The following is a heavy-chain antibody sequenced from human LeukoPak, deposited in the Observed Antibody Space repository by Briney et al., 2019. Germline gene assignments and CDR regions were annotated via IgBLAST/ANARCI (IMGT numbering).Heavy chain of an antibody. D-gene: IGHD6-13*01. Sequence: GESLKISCKGSGYIFTTSWIGWVRQMPGRGLEWMGIIHPRDSDTRYRPSFQGQVTISADKSISTAYLQWNSLKASDTAMYYSARGIEAAAVTEFDYWGQGTLVTVSS. CDR1: GYIFTTSW. CDR3: ARGIEAAAVTEFDY. CDR2: IHPRDSDT. V-gene: IGHV5-51*01. J-gene: IGHJ4*02.